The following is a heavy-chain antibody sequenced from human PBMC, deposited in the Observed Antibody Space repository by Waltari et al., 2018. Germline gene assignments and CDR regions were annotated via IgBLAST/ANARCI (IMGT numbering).Heavy chain of an antibody. CDR1: GYPISSGYY. CDR2: IYHSGTT. V-gene: IGHV4-38-2*01. J-gene: IGHJ2*01. CDR3: ARGSFDSDSYFDV. Sequence: QVQLQELGPGLGKPSETLSLTCAVSGYPISSGYYWGWIRQPPGKGLEWIGSIYHSGTTYYSPSLKSRVTISVDTSKNQFSLKVTSLTAADTAIYYCARGSFDSDSYFDVWGRGTLVTVSS. D-gene: IGHD1-26*01.